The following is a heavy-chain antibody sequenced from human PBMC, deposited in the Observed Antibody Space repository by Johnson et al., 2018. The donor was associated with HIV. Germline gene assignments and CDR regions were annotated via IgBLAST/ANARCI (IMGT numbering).Heavy chain of an antibody. J-gene: IGHJ3*02. CDR1: GFTFDDYG. Sequence: QEQLVESGGGVVRPGGSLRLSCAASGFTFDDYGMSWVRQAPGKGLEWVAVISYDGSNKYYADSVKGRFTISRDNSKSTLYLQMNSLRVEDTAVYYCARDRAPVYSSSSTHFDALDIWGQGTVVSVSS. CDR3: ARDRAPVYSSSSTHFDALDI. CDR2: ISYDGSNK. D-gene: IGHD6-6*01. V-gene: IGHV3-30*03.